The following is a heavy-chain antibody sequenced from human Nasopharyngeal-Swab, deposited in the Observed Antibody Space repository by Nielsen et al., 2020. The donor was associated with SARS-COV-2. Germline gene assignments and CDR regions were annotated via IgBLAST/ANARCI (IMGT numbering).Heavy chain of an antibody. J-gene: IGHJ5*02. CDR2: IYSGGSST. CDR3: AKGLRNWFDP. Sequence: GESLKISCAASGFTLSTYGMNWVRQAPGKGLEWVSVIYSGGSSTYYADSVKGRFTISRDNSKNTLYLQMNSLRAEDTAVYYCAKGLRNWFDPWGQGTLVTVSS. CDR1: GFTLSTYG. V-gene: IGHV3-23*03.